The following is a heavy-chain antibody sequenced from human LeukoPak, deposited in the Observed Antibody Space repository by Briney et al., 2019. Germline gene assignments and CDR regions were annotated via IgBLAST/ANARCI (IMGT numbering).Heavy chain of an antibody. CDR3: ARPTGYSSSWYWGDCYGMDV. V-gene: IGHV3-30*04. CDR1: GFTFSSYA. CDR2: ISYDGSNK. D-gene: IGHD6-13*01. Sequence: GGSLRLSCAASGFTFSSYAMHWVRQAPGKGLEWVAVISYDGSNKYYADSGKGRFTISRDNSKNTLYLQMNSLRAEDTAVYYCARPTGYSSSWYWGDCYGMDVWGQGTTVTVSS. J-gene: IGHJ6*02.